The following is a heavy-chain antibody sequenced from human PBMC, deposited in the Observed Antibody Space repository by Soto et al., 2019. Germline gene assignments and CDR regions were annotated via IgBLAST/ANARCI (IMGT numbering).Heavy chain of an antibody. V-gene: IGHV1-8*01. CDR1: GYTFTSYD. D-gene: IGHD4-17*01. J-gene: IGHJ6*02. CDR3: ASPFGVTVSSTLPYYYYGMDV. Sequence: GASVKVSCKASGYTFTSYDINWVRQATGQGLEWMGWMNPNSGNTGYAQKFQGRVTMTTNTSTSTAYMELSSLRSEDTAVYYCASPFGVTVSSTLPYYYYGMDVWGQGTTVTVSS. CDR2: MNPNSGNT.